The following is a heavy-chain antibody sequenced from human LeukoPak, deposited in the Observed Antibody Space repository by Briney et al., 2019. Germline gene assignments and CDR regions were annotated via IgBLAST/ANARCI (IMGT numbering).Heavy chain of an antibody. CDR2: IYTSGST. Sequence: PSQTLSLTCTVSGGSISSGSYYWSWIRQPAGKGLEWIGRIYTSGSTNYNPSLKSRVTISVDTSKNQFSLKLSSVTAADTAVYYCARDRPDDWSFITTTNAFDIWGQGTMVTVSS. J-gene: IGHJ3*02. V-gene: IGHV4-61*02. D-gene: IGHD3-22*01. CDR3: ARDRPDDWSFITTTNAFDI. CDR1: GGSISSGSYY.